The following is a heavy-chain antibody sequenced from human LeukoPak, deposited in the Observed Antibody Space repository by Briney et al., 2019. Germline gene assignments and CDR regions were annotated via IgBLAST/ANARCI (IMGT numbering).Heavy chain of an antibody. CDR2: ISGSGGST. Sequence: PGGSLRLSCAASGFTFSSYAMSWVRQAPGKGLEWVSAISGSGGSTYYADSVKGRFTISRDNSKNTLYLQMNSLRAEDTAVYYCAKYPHSSSWTREYFDYWGQGTLVTVSS. J-gene: IGHJ4*02. CDR3: AKYPHSSSWTREYFDY. D-gene: IGHD6-13*01. V-gene: IGHV3-23*01. CDR1: GFTFSSYA.